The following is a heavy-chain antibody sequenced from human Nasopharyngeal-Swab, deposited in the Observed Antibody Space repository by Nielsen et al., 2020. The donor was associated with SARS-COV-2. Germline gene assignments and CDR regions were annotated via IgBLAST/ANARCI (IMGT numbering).Heavy chain of an antibody. J-gene: IGHJ6*02. CDR2: MNPNSGNT. V-gene: IGHV1-8*01. Sequence: WVRQAPGQGLEWMGWMNPNSGNTGYAQKFQGRVTMTRNTSISTAYMELSSLRSEDMAVYYCARALTVDTAMVIYYYYYYGMDVWGQGTTVTVSS. D-gene: IGHD5-18*01. CDR3: ARALTVDTAMVIYYYYYYGMDV.